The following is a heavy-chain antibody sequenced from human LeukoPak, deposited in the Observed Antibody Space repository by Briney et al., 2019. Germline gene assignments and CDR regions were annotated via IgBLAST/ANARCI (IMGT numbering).Heavy chain of an antibody. CDR3: AKDRNYYDSNGYNDY. D-gene: IGHD3-22*01. V-gene: IGHV3-23*01. J-gene: IGHJ4*02. Sequence: PGGSLRLSCAASGFTFSSYAMSWVRQAPGKGLEWVSAISGSGGSTYYADSVKGRFTISRDNSKNTLYLQMNSLRAEDTAVYYCAKDRNYYDSNGYNDYWGQGTLVTVSS. CDR1: GFTFSSYA. CDR2: ISGSGGST.